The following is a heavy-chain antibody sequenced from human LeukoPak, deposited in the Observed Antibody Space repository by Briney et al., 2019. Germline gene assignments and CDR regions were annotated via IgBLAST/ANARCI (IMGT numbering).Heavy chain of an antibody. CDR2: IYHSGST. J-gene: IGHJ5*02. CDR1: GYSISSGCY. CDR3: ARDKKNGYFDP. Sequence: PSETLSLTCTVSGYSISSGCYWGWIRQPPGKGLEWIGSIYHSGSTCYNPSLKSRVTISVDTSKNQFSLKLSSVTAADTAVYYCARDKKNGYFDPWGQGTLVTVSS. V-gene: IGHV4-38-2*02. D-gene: IGHD2-2*03.